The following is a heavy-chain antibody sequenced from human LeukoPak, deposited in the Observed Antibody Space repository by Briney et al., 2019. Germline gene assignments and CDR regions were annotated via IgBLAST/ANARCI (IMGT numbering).Heavy chain of an antibody. Sequence: GGSLRLSCTTSGFTFGDYAMSWFRQAPGKGLEWVGFIRSKRYGGAIEYAASVKGRFTISRDDSKSIAYLQMNSLKTEGTAVYYCSRDQLGGDPDDYYYYYMDVWGKGTTVTVSS. V-gene: IGHV3-49*03. J-gene: IGHJ6*03. CDR1: GFTFGDYA. CDR2: IRSKRYGGAI. D-gene: IGHD4-17*01. CDR3: SRDQLGGDPDDYYYYYMDV.